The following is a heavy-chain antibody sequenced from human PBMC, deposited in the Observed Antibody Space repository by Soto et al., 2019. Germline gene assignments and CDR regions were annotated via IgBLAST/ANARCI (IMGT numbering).Heavy chain of an antibody. J-gene: IGHJ4*02. CDR2: ISSSSSYI. CDR3: ARDPGGDYSFDY. CDR1: GFTFSSYS. Sequence: GESLKISCAASGFTFSSYSMNWVRQAPGKGLEWVSSISSSSSYIYYADSVKGRFTISRDNAKNSLYLQMNSLRAEDTAVYYCARDPGGDYSFDYWGQGTLVTVSS. V-gene: IGHV3-21*01. D-gene: IGHD2-21*02.